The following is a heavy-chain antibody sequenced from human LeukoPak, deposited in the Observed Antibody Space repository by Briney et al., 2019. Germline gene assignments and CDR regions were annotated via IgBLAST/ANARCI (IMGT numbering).Heavy chain of an antibody. J-gene: IGHJ6*03. V-gene: IGHV1-69*05. CDR1: GGTFSSYA. Sequence: SVKVSCKASGGTFSSYAISWVRQAPGQGLEWMGGIIPIFGTANYAQKFQGRVTITTDESTSTAYMELSSLRSEDTAVYYCARDLPPLMGLTRDFDYYYMDVWGKGTTVTVSS. CDR2: IIPIFGTA. CDR3: ARDLPPLMGLTRDFDYYYMDV. D-gene: IGHD4/OR15-4a*01.